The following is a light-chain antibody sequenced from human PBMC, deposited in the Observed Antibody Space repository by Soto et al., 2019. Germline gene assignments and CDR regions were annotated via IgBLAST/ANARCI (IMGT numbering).Light chain of an antibody. CDR3: HSYTNTNTPV. CDR1: SSDVGGYKF. V-gene: IGLV2-14*01. CDR2: EVS. Sequence: QSAMTQPASVSGSPGQSITISCTGTSSDVGGYKFVSWYQQHPGKAPKLIIYEVSNRPSGVSNRFSGSKSGNTASLTISGLQTEDEADYYCHSYTNTNTPVFGTGTKLTVL. J-gene: IGLJ1*01.